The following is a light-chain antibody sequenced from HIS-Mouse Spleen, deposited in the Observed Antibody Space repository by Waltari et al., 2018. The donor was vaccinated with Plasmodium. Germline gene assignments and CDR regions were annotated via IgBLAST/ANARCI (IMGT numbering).Light chain of an antibody. CDR1: QSVSSN. Sequence: EIVMTQSPATLSVSPGERATLSCRASQSVSSNLAWYQQKPGQAPRLLIYGASTRATGIPARFSGSGSGTEVTLTISSLQSEDFAVYYCQQYNNWPPAYTFGQGTKPEIK. CDR2: GAS. CDR3: QQYNNWPPAYT. J-gene: IGKJ2*01. V-gene: IGKV3-15*01.